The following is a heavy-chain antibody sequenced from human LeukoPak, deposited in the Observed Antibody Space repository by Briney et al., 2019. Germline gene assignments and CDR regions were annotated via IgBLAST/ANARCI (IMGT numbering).Heavy chain of an antibody. Sequence: GGSLRLSCAASGFTFSTYWMHWVRQAPGKGLVWVSRIYIDGSSTNYADSVKGRFTISRNNAKNTLYLEMNSLRAEDTAVYYCARGASARQDSWGQGTLVTVSS. CDR3: ARGASARQDS. J-gene: IGHJ4*02. CDR1: GFTFSTYW. D-gene: IGHD2-2*01. CDR2: IYIDGSST. V-gene: IGHV3-74*01.